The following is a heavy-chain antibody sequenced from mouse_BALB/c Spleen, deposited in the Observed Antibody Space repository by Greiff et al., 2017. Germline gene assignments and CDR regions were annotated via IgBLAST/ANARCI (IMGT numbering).Heavy chain of an antibody. J-gene: IGHJ1*01. V-gene: IGHV5-17*02. CDR3: ARVYGNYGYFDV. D-gene: IGHD2-10*02. Sequence: EVKLMESGGGLVQPGGSRKLSCAASGFTFSSFGMHWVRQAPEKGLEWVAYISSGSSTIYYADTVKGRFTISRDNPKNTLFLQMTSLRSEDTAMYYCARVYGNYGYFDVWGAGTTVTVSS. CDR1: GFTFSSFG. CDR2: ISSGSSTI.